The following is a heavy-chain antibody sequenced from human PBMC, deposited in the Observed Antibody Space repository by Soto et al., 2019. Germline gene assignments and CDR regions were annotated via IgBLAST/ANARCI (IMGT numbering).Heavy chain of an antibody. J-gene: IGHJ1*01. D-gene: IGHD1-1*01. CDR2: IIPLFGIT. Sequence: QAQLMQSGAEVKEPGSSVKVSCKASGGTFSGYAISWVRQAPGQGLEWLGGIIPLFGITNYAQKFQNRLTIAADESSATVYRDLRSLTSEDSAIYYCARDPISITGTTSSEDFQHWGQGTLVSVS. CDR3: ARDPISITGTTSSEDFQH. CDR1: GGTFSGYA. V-gene: IGHV1-69*01.